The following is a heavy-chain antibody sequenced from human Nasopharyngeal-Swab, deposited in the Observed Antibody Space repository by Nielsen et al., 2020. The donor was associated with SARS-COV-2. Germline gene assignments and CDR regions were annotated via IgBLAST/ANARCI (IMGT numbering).Heavy chain of an antibody. CDR1: GGSISSSSYY. CDR2: IYYSGST. D-gene: IGHD3-9*01. Sequence: SETLSLTCTVSGGSISSSSYYWGWIRQPPGKGLEWIGSIYYSGSTYYNPSLKSRVTLSVDTSKYQFSLKLTSVTAADTAVYYCARARSGGYDILTGYPPYWYFDLWGRGTLVTVSS. CDR3: ARARSGGYDILTGYPPYWYFDL. J-gene: IGHJ2*01. V-gene: IGHV4-39*07.